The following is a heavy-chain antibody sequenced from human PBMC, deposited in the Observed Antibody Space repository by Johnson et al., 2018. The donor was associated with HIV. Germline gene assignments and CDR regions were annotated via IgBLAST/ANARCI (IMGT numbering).Heavy chain of an antibody. J-gene: IGHJ3*02. V-gene: IGHV3-74*02. CDR2: INSDGSDT. CDR3: RSSENYYFERDI. CDR1: GFTFSSYA. Sequence: VRLVDAGGCAVQPGRSLRLSCAAPGFTFSSYAMSWVRQAPGKGLEWVSGINSDGSDTRYADSVKGRFTISRDTAKNSLYLQMNNLRVEDTALYYCRSSENYYFERDIWGQGTMVTVSS. D-gene: IGHD3-10*01.